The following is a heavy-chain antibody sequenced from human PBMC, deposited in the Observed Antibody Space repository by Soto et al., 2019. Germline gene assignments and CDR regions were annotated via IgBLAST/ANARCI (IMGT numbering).Heavy chain of an antibody. J-gene: IGHJ6*02. D-gene: IGHD2-2*01. CDR2: IKSQGDGGTR. CDR1: GFSFRNAW. CDR3: TTDLQAYCDGTTCYAGNYYYDDMDV. V-gene: IGHV3-15*01. Sequence: GSLRLSCAASGFSFRNAWMSWVRQAPGKGLEWVGHIKSQGDGGTRDYAAPVKGRFTISRDDSKNTLFLQMNSLKNEDTAVYFCTTDLQAYCDGTTCYAGNYYYDDMDVSGQGTKVTVSS.